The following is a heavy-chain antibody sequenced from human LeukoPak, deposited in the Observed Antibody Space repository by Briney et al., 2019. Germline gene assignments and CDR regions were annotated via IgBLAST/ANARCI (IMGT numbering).Heavy chain of an antibody. CDR1: GGSISSYY. CDR3: ARLKGAFDYGDYVFDY. V-gene: IGHV4-59*08. Sequence: SETLSLTCTVSGGSISSYYWSWIRQPPGKELEWIGYIYYSGSTNYNPSLKSRVTISVDTSKNQFSLKLSSVTAADTAVYYCARLKGAFDYGDYVFDYWGQGTLVTVSS. CDR2: IYYSGST. J-gene: IGHJ4*02. D-gene: IGHD4-17*01.